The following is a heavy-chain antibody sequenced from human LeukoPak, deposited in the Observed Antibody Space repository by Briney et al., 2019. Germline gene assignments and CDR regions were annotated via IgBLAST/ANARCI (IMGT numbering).Heavy chain of an antibody. J-gene: IGHJ6*02. D-gene: IGHD3-16*01. V-gene: IGHV3-30*18. Sequence: GRSLRLSCAASGFTFSSYGMHWVRQAPSKGLEWVAVISYDGSNKYYADSVKGRFTISRDNSKNTLYLQMNSLRAEDTAVYYCAKDGVYGMDVWGQGTTVTVSS. CDR2: ISYDGSNK. CDR3: AKDGVYGMDV. CDR1: GFTFSSYG.